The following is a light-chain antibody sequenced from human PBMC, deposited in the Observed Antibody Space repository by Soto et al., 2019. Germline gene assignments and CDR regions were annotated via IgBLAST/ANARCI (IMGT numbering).Light chain of an antibody. V-gene: IGKV3-11*01. CDR3: QQRSNWPPALT. J-gene: IGKJ4*01. CDR2: DAS. Sequence: EIVLTQSPATLSLSPGERATLSCRASQSVSSYLAWYQQKPGQAPRLLIYDASNRATGIPARLSGSGSRTDFTHTISSLEPENFAVYYCQQRSNWPPALTFGGGTKVEIK. CDR1: QSVSSY.